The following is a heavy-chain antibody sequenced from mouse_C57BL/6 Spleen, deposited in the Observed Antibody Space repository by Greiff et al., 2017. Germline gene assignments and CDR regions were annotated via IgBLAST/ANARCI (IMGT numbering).Heavy chain of an antibody. V-gene: IGHV5-6*01. Sequence: EVKLVESGGDLVKPGGSLKLSCAASGFTFSSYGMSWVRQTPDKRLEWVATISSGGSYTYYPDSVKGRFTISRDNAKNTPYLQMSSLKSEDTAMYYCARDKGKDAMDYWGQGTSVTVSS. J-gene: IGHJ4*01. CDR1: GFTFSSYG. CDR2: ISSGGSYT. CDR3: ARDKGKDAMDY.